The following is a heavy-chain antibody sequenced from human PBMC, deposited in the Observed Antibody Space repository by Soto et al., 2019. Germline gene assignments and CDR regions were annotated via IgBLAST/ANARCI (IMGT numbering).Heavy chain of an antibody. CDR3: ARGGSGWKALNWFES. CDR1: GGSISNNGYS. D-gene: IGHD6-19*01. CDR2: RNNRDDT. J-gene: IGHJ5*01. V-gene: IGHV4-31*03. Sequence: QVQLQESGPGLVKPSQTLSLTCTVSGGSISNNGYSWSWIRQHPVKGLEWIGSRNNRDDTYYNPSLKSRVTISLDTSKNQFTLRLISVTAADTALYFCARGGSGWKALNWFESGGQGTLVTVSS.